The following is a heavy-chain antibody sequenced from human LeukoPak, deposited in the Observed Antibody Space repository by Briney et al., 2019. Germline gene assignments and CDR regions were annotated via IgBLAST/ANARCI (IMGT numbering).Heavy chain of an antibody. J-gene: IGHJ6*03. D-gene: IGHD6-13*01. Sequence: GGSLRLSCAASGFTFDDYAMHWVRQAPGKGLEWGSLISWDGGSTYYADSVKGRFTISRDNSKNSLYLQMNSLRAEDTALYYCAKGIAAAGDYMDVWGKGTTVTVSS. V-gene: IGHV3-43D*04. CDR3: AKGIAAAGDYMDV. CDR1: GFTFDDYA. CDR2: ISWDGGST.